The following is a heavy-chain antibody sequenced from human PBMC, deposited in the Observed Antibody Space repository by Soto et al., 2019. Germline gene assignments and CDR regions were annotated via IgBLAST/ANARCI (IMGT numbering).Heavy chain of an antibody. J-gene: IGHJ4*02. CDR1: GGSISSRDSY. Sequence: SETLSLTCTVSGGSISSRDSYWGWIRQPPGKGLEWIGSFHYSGSTYYNPSLKSRVTISVDTSKNQLSLRVTSVTAADAAVYYCARGFGRSHFDCWGQGTLVTVSS. D-gene: IGHD3-16*01. CDR3: ARGFGRSHFDC. CDR2: FHYSGST. V-gene: IGHV4-39*01.